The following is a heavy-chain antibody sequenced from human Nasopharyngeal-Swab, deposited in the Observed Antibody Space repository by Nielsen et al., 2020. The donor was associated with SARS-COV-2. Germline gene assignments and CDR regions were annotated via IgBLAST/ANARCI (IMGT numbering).Heavy chain of an antibody. D-gene: IGHD3-22*01. V-gene: IGHV5-10-1*01. CDR2: IDPSDSYT. CDR3: ARHPYYDSSGYSPLYFDY. Sequence: PGEGLEWMGRIDPSDSYTNYSPSFQGHVTISADKSISTAYLQWSSLKASDTAMYYCARHPYYDSSGYSPLYFDYWGQGTLVTVSS. J-gene: IGHJ4*02.